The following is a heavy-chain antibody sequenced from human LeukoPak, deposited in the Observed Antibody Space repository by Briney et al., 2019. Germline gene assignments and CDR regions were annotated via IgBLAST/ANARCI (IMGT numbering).Heavy chain of an antibody. D-gene: IGHD2-15*01. CDR3: ARDPRYCSGGSCYSIDY. Sequence: GGSLRLSCAASGFSFSSYWMHWVRQAPGKGLVWVSRVNSDGSSTSYADSVKGRFTISRDNAKNTLYLQMNSLRAEDTAVYYCARDPRYCSGGSCYSIDYWGQGTLVTVSS. J-gene: IGHJ4*02. CDR1: GFSFSSYW. V-gene: IGHV3-74*01. CDR2: VNSDGSST.